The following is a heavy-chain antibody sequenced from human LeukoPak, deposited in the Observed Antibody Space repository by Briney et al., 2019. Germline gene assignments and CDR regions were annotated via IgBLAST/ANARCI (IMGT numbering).Heavy chain of an antibody. J-gene: IGHJ6*03. D-gene: IGHD4-23*01. V-gene: IGHV1-69*13. CDR3: ARGSLTPVYYYYYYMDV. Sequence: ASVKVSCKASGGTFSSYAISWVRQAPGQGLEWMGGIIPIFGTANYAQKFQGRVTITADESTSTAYMELSSLRSEDTAVYYCARGSLTPVYYYYYYMDVWGKGTTVTISS. CDR2: IIPIFGTA. CDR1: GGTFSSYA.